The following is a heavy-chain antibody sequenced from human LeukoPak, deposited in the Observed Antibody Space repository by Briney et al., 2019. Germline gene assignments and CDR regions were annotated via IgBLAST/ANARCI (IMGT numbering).Heavy chain of an antibody. CDR3: ARGPLIAVTGTGY. J-gene: IGHJ4*02. Sequence: HPGGSLRLSCAASGFTFSSYEMNWVRQAPGKGLEWVSYISTSGNTIYYADSVKGRFTMSRDNAKKSLFLQMDRLRADDTAVYHCARGPLIAVTGTGYWGQGTLVTVSS. CDR2: ISTSGNTI. V-gene: IGHV3-48*03. CDR1: GFTFSSYE. D-gene: IGHD6-19*01.